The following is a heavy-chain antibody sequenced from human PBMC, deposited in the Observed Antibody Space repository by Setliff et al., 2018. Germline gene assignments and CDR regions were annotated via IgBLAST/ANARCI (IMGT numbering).Heavy chain of an antibody. CDR1: GASISSYY. CDR3: ARGRNIAARLLDS. V-gene: IGHV4-59*12. J-gene: IGHJ4*02. Sequence: SETLSLTCNVSGASISSYYWSWIRQPPGKGLEWIGYFFNSGDTDCNPSPKSRVTISVDTSKDQFSLKVISMTAADTAVYYCARGRNIAARLLDSWGQGTLVTVSS. D-gene: IGHD6-6*01. CDR2: FFNSGDT.